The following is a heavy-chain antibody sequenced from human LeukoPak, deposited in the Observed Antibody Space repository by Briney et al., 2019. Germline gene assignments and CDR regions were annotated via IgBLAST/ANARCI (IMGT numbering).Heavy chain of an antibody. D-gene: IGHD3-10*01. J-gene: IGHJ3*02. CDR1: GFTFGDYA. CDR3: TSLLLWFGELPSVGAFDI. Sequence: GGSLRLSCTASGFTFGDYAMSWFRQAPGKGLEWVGFIRSKAYGGTTEYAASVKGRFTISRDDSKSIAYLQMNSLKTEDTAVYYCTSLLLWFGELPSVGAFDIWGQGTMVTVSS. V-gene: IGHV3-49*03. CDR2: IRSKAYGGTT.